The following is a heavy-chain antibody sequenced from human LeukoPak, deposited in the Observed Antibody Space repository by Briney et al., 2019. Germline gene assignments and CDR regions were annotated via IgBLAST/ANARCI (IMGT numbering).Heavy chain of an antibody. J-gene: IGHJ6*03. V-gene: IGHV3-48*04. CDR3: ARAGTHFWSGYYYYMDV. CDR1: GFTFSSYS. D-gene: IGHD3-3*02. Sequence: GGSLSLSCAASGFTFSSYSMNWVRQAPGKGLEWVSYISSSSSTIYYADSVKGRFTISRDNAKNSLYLQMNSLRAEDTAVYYCARAGTHFWSGYYYYMDVWGKGTTVTVSS. CDR2: ISSSSSTI.